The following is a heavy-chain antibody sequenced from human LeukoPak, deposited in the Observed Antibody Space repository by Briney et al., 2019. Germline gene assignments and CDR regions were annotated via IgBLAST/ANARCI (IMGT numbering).Heavy chain of an antibody. CDR1: GGSFSGYY. CDR3: ARRDYSNYVKVFDY. CDR2: INHSGST. J-gene: IGHJ4*02. D-gene: IGHD4-11*01. V-gene: IGHV4-34*01. Sequence: PSETLSLTCAVYGGSFSGYYWSRIRQPPGKGLEWIGEINHSGSTNYNPSLKSRVTISVDTSKNQFSLKLSSVTAADTAVYYCARRDYSNYVKVFDYWGQGTLVTVSS.